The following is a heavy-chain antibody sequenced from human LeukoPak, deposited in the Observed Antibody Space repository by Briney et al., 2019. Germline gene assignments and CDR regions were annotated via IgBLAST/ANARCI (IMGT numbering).Heavy chain of an antibody. CDR2: INHSGST. V-gene: IGHV4-34*01. CDR3: ARLGSSSSGRAYYFDY. CDR1: GGSFSGYY. D-gene: IGHD6-6*01. J-gene: IGHJ4*02. Sequence: SETLSLTCAVYGGSFSGYYWSWIRQPPGKGLEWIGKINHSGSTNYNPSLKSRVTISVDTSKNQFSLKLSSVTAADTAVYYCARLGSSSSGRAYYFDYWGQGTLVTVSS.